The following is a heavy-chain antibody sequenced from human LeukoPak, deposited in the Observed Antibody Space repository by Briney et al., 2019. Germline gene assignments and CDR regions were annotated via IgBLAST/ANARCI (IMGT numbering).Heavy chain of an antibody. V-gene: IGHV3-7*05. Sequence: GGSLRLSCAVSGFTFTNYWMIWVRQAPGKGLEWVATINQDGSERYCVDSLKGRFTISRDNAKNSLYLQMNSLRAEDTAVYYCARNWGYFDYWGQGTLVTVSS. D-gene: IGHD7-27*01. J-gene: IGHJ4*02. CDR2: INQDGSER. CDR3: ARNWGYFDY. CDR1: GFTFTNYW.